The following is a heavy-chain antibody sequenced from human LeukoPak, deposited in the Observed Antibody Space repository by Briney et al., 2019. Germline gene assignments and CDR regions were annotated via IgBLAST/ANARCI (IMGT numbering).Heavy chain of an antibody. Sequence: PGGSLRLSCAASGFTFSSYAMSWVRQAPGKGLEWVSAISGSGGSTYYADSVKGRFTISRDNSKNTLYLQMNSLRAEDTAVHYCAKTPRRIVVVPAAMLAWFDPWGQGTLVTVSS. J-gene: IGHJ5*02. CDR1: GFTFSSYA. V-gene: IGHV3-23*01. CDR2: ISGSGGST. CDR3: AKTPRRIVVVPAAMLAWFDP. D-gene: IGHD2-2*01.